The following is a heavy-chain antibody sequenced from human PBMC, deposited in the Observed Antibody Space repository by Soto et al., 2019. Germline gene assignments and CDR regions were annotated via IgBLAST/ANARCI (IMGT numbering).Heavy chain of an antibody. Sequence: PSETLSLTCTVSGGSISSYYWSWIRQPPGKGLEWIGYIYYSGSTNYNPSLKSRVTISVDTSKNQFSLKLSSVTAADTAVYYCARDGDSSGRTLFDYWGQGTMVTVSS. CDR1: GGSISSYY. CDR2: IYYSGST. D-gene: IGHD6-19*01. V-gene: IGHV4-59*01. J-gene: IGHJ4*02. CDR3: ARDGDSSGRTLFDY.